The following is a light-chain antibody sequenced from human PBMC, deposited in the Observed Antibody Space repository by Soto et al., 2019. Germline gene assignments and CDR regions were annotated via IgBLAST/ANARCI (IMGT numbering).Light chain of an antibody. CDR2: GTS. Sequence: DIVLTQSPGTLSLSPGERATLSCRASQSVSSKYLAWYQQKPGQAPRVLIYGTSIRASSVPERFSGGGSGTDFTLTITRLEPEDFAVYYCQQYGSSLFTFGPGTKVDFK. V-gene: IGKV3-20*01. J-gene: IGKJ3*01. CDR3: QQYGSSLFT. CDR1: QSVSSKY.